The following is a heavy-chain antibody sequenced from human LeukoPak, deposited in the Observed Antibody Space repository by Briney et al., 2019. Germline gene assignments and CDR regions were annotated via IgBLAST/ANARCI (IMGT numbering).Heavy chain of an antibody. CDR1: GGSLNGHY. CDR3: ARDGDYGSGSSPFDY. J-gene: IGHJ4*02. V-gene: IGHV4-34*01. D-gene: IGHD3-10*01. CDR2: SGHRGGT. Sequence: SETLSLTCAVYGGSLNGHYWSWIRQPPGKGLEWIGESGHRGGTKFNPSLKSRVTISVDRSKNQFSLKLSSVTAADTAVYYCARDGDYGSGSSPFDYWGQGTLVTVSS.